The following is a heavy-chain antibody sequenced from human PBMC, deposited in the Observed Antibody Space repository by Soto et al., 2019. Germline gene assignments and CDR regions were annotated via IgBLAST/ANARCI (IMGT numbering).Heavy chain of an antibody. D-gene: IGHD3-22*01. V-gene: IGHV3-11*01. J-gene: IGHJ4*02. CDR2: ISSSGSTI. CDR1: GFTFSDYY. Sequence: PGGSLRLSCAASGFTFSDYYMSWIRQAPGKGLEWVSYISSSGSTIYYADSVKGRFTISRDNAKNSLYLQMNSLRAEDTAVYYCARDDRVDDSSGYYSTPLDYWGQGTLVTVSS. CDR3: ARDDRVDDSSGYYSTPLDY.